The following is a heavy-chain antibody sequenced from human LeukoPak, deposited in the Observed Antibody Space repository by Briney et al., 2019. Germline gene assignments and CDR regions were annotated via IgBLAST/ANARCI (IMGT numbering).Heavy chain of an antibody. D-gene: IGHD4-23*01. CDR1: GGSISSSSYY. CDR2: IYYSGST. Sequence: SETLSLTCTVSGGSISSSSYYWGWIRQPPGKGLEWIGSIYYSGSTYYNPSLKSRVTISVDTSKNQFSLKLSSVTAADTAVYYCARDSGYGGNSDYWGQGTLVTVSS. J-gene: IGHJ4*02. CDR3: ARDSGYGGNSDY. V-gene: IGHV4-39*07.